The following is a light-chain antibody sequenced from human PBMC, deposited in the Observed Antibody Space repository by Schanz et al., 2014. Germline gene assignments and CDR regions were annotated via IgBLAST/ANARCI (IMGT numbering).Light chain of an antibody. V-gene: IGLV1-40*01. CDR3: AAWDDSLNGQL. Sequence: QSVLTQPPSVSGAPGQRVTISCTGSSSNIGAGYDVHWYQQLPGTAPKLLIYGNTNRPSGVPDRFSGSKSGTSASLAISGLQSEDEADYYCAAWDDSLNGQLFGGGTQLTVL. CDR2: GNT. J-gene: IGLJ3*02. CDR1: SSNIGAGYD.